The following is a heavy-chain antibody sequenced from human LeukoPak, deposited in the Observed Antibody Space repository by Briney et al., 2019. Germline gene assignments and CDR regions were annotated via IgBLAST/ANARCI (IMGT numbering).Heavy chain of an antibody. CDR3: AREERLWGSYYYYYGMDV. J-gene: IGHJ6*02. D-gene: IGHD3-16*01. CDR2: ISGSSRHI. Sequence: GGSLRLSCAASGFTFSDYYMSWIRQAPGKGLEWVSIISGSSRHIYYADSVKGRFTISRDNSKNTLYLQMNSLRAEDTAVYYCAREERLWGSYYYYYGMDVWGQGTTVTVSS. V-gene: IGHV3-11*06. CDR1: GFTFSDYY.